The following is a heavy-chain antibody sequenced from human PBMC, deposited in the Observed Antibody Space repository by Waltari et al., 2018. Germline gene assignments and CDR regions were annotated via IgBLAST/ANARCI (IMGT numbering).Heavy chain of an antibody. V-gene: IGHV1-2*02. CDR2: SNPNSGGT. CDR3: AREVGIVLTGMNWFDP. CDR1: GYTFTGYY. J-gene: IGHJ5*02. Sequence: QVQLVQSGAEVKKPGASVKVSCKASGYTFTGYYMHWVRQAPGQGLEWMGWSNPNSGGTNYAQKFQGRVTMTRDTSISTAYMELSRLRSDDTAVYYCAREVGIVLTGMNWFDPWGQGTLVTVSS. D-gene: IGHD2-8*01.